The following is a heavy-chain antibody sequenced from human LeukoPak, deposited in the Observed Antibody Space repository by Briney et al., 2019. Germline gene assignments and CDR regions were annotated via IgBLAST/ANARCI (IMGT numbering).Heavy chain of an antibody. CDR1: GESFSGYY. V-gene: IGHV4-59*10. CDR2: IYTSGTT. D-gene: IGHD2-21*02. Sequence: SETLSLTCAVYGESFSGYYWSWIRQPAGKGLEWIGRIYTSGTTNYNPSLKSRVTMSVDTSKNQFSLKLSSVTAADTAVYYCARGRNCGGDCYYFAYWGQGTLVTVSS. CDR3: ARGRNCGGDCYYFAY. J-gene: IGHJ4*02.